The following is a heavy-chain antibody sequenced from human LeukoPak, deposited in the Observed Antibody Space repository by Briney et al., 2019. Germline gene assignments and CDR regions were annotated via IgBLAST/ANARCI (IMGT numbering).Heavy chain of an antibody. J-gene: IGHJ4*02. D-gene: IGHD2-2*02. CDR2: IKQDGSEK. V-gene: IGHV3-7*01. CDR3: AKDRANWAIDD. Sequence: GGSLRLSCAASGFTFSSYWMSWVRQAPGKGLEWVANIKQDGSEKYYVDSVKGRFTMSKDDARKSLYLQMSSLRVEDTALYYCAKDRANWAIDDWGQGTQVTVSS. CDR1: GFTFSSYW.